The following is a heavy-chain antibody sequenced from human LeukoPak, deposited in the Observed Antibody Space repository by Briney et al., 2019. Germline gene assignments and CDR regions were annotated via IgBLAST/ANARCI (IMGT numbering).Heavy chain of an antibody. V-gene: IGHV5-51*01. CDR2: INPGDSDT. Sequence: GESLKSSCKGSGYIFSSHWIGWVRQMAGEGLEWMGIINPGDSDTRYSPSFQGQVTISADKSISTAYLQWSSLKASDTAMYYCARRYCSGGICYYFDYWGQGTLVTVSS. CDR1: GYIFSSHW. D-gene: IGHD2-15*01. J-gene: IGHJ4*02. CDR3: ARRYCSGGICYYFDY.